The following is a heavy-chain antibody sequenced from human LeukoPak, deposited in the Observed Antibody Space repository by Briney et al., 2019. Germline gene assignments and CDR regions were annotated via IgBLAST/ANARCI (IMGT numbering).Heavy chain of an antibody. CDR2: ITSSGTI. J-gene: IGHJ4*02. CDR3: ARRGIALGDYFDY. CDR1: GFTFSDYY. V-gene: IGHV3-11*04. D-gene: IGHD6-13*01. Sequence: GGSLRLSCAASGFTFSDYYMSWIRQAPGRGLEWVSYITSSGTIYYADSVKGRFTISRDNAKNSLYLQMDSLRAEDTAVYYCARRGIALGDYFDYWGQGTLVTVSS.